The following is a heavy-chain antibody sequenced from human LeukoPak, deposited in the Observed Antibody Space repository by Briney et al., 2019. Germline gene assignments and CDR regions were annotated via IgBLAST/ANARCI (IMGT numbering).Heavy chain of an antibody. CDR3: ARESYYYDSSGYYSHFDY. V-gene: IGHV4-59*01. D-gene: IGHD3-22*01. CDR2: IYYSGST. CDR1: GGSISSYY. J-gene: IGHJ4*02. Sequence: TSETLSLTCTVSGGSISSYYWSWIRQPPGKGLEWIGYIYYSGSTNYNPSLKSRVTISVDTSKNQFSLKLSSVTAADTAVYYCARESYYYDSSGYYSHFDYWGQGTLVTISS.